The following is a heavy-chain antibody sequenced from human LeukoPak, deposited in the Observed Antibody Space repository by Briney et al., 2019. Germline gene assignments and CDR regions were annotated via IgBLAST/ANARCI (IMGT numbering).Heavy chain of an antibody. CDR1: GFTFSSYS. CDR3: ARDAGYFDWTPYYFDY. CDR2: ISSSSSTI. J-gene: IGHJ4*02. D-gene: IGHD3-9*01. Sequence: PGGSLRLSFAASGFTFSSYSMNWVRQAPGKGLEWVSYISSSSSTIYYADSVKGRFSISRDNAKNSLYLQMNSLRAEDTAVYYCARDAGYFDWTPYYFDYWGQGTLVTVSS. V-gene: IGHV3-48*04.